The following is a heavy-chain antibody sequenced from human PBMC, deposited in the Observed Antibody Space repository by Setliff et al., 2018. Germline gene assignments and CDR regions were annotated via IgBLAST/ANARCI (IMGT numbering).Heavy chain of an antibody. CDR2: IKQDGSEK. CDR3: ARDTSPYGSGIFDY. D-gene: IGHD3-10*01. J-gene: IGHJ4*02. V-gene: IGHV3-7*01. Sequence: LRLSCAASGFTFSSYWMTWVRQAPGKGLEWVANIKQDGSEKYYVDSVKGRFTISRDNAKNSLYLQMNSLRAEDTAVYYCARDTSPYGSGIFDYWGQGTLVTVSS. CDR1: GFTFSSYW.